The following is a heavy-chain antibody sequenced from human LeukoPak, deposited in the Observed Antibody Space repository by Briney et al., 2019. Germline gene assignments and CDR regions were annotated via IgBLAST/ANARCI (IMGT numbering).Heavy chain of an antibody. J-gene: IGHJ5*02. CDR3: VAATRYNWFDP. D-gene: IGHD2-15*01. V-gene: IGHV4-38-2*02. Sequence: SETLSLTCTVSGYSISSGYYWGWIRQPPGKGLEWIGSISHSGSTYYKPSLKSRVTISVDTSKNQFSLKLSSVTAADTAVYYYVAATRYNWFDPWGQGTLVTVSS. CDR1: GYSISSGYY. CDR2: ISHSGST.